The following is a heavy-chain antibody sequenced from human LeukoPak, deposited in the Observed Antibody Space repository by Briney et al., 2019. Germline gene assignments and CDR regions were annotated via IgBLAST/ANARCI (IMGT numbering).Heavy chain of an antibody. V-gene: IGHV3-48*02. J-gene: IGHJ3*02. D-gene: IGHD1-7*01. CDR3: ARGTNWNSDAFDI. Sequence: GGSLRLSCAASGFTFSSYSMNWVRQAPGKGLEWVSYISSSSTIYYADSMKGRFTISRDNAKNSLYLQMNSLRDEDTAVYYCARGTNWNSDAFDIWGQGTMVTVSS. CDR2: ISSSSTI. CDR1: GFTFSSYS.